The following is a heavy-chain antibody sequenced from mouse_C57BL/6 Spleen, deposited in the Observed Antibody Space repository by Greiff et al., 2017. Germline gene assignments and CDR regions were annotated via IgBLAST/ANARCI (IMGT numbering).Heavy chain of an antibody. D-gene: IGHD2-3*01. CDR2: INPSTGGT. Sequence: EVQLQQSGPELVKPGASVKISCKASGYSFTGYYMNWVKQSPEKSLEWIGEINPSTGGTTYNQKFKAKATLTVDKSSSTAYMQLKSLTSEDSAVYYCARTDGYQGYVDVWGKGTPVTVSS. CDR1: GYSFTGYY. V-gene: IGHV1-42*01. J-gene: IGHJ1*03. CDR3: ARTDGYQGYVDV.